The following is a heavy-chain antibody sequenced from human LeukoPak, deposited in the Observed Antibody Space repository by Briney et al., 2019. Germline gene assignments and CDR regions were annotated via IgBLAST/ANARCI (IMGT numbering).Heavy chain of an antibody. V-gene: IGHV3-33*01. J-gene: IGHJ4*02. CDR1: GLSLSSFG. Sequence: QFGGSLRLSCAASGLSLSSFGMHWVRQAPGKGLEWVAGIGYDGSHESEAESVKGRFTISRDNSRNTVYLQMNSLRVDDTAVYYCARGSRELDYWGQGTLVIVSS. CDR3: ARGSRELDY. D-gene: IGHD5-24*01. CDR2: IGYDGSHE.